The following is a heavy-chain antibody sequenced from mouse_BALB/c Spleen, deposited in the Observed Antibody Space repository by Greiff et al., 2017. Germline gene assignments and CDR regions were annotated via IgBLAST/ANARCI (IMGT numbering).Heavy chain of an antibody. Sequence: EVQLQQSGAELVKPGASVKLSCTASGFNIKDNYMHWVKQRPEQGLEWIGRIDPANGNTKYDPKFQGKATITADTSSNTAYLQLSSLTSEDTAVYYCAIRFDYWGQGTTLTVSS. CDR1: GFNIKDNY. J-gene: IGHJ2*01. CDR3: AIRFDY. CDR2: IDPANGNT. D-gene: IGHD1-1*01. V-gene: IGHV14-3*02.